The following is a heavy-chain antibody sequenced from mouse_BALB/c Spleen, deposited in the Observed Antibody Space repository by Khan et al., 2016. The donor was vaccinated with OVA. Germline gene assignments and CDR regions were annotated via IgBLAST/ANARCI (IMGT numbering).Heavy chain of an antibody. CDR3: SRSDGYYDAMDY. CDR1: GYSITSDYS. D-gene: IGHD2-3*01. V-gene: IGHV3-1*02. Sequence: EVQLQESGPDLVKPSQSLSLTCTVTGYSITSDYSWHWIRQFPGHKLEWLGSKHNSGSPNYNPTLKGRNSITRNHSKNQFFLQLNSGTTADTAPYYGSRSDGYYDAMDYWGQGTSVTVSS. CDR2: KHNSGSP. J-gene: IGHJ4*01.